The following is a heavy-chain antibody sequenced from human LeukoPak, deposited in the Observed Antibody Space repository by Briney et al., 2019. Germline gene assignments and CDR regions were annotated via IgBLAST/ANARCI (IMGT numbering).Heavy chain of an antibody. V-gene: IGHV4-61*02. CDR1: GGSISSGSYY. CDR3: ARLGYHLLYAYYYYYMDV. J-gene: IGHJ6*03. Sequence: SETLSLTCTVSGGSISSGSYYWSWIRQPAGKGLEWIGRIYISGTTNYNPSLKSRVTISVDTSKNQFSLKLSSVTAADTAVYYCARLGYHLLYAYYYYYMDVWGKGTTVTVSS. D-gene: IGHD3-16*01. CDR2: IYISGTT.